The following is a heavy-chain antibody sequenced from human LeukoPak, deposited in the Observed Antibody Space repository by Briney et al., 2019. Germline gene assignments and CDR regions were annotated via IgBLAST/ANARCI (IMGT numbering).Heavy chain of an antibody. D-gene: IGHD3-3*01. CDR3: ARGQEISITIFGVVMGFDP. J-gene: IGHJ5*02. CDR1: GFTFSSYG. Sequence: GGSLRLSCAASGFTFSSYGMHWVCQAPGKGLEWVAVISYDGSNKYYADSVKGRFTISRDNSKNTLYLQMNSLRAEDTAVYYCARGQEISITIFGVVMGFDPWGQGTLVTVSS. CDR2: ISYDGSNK. V-gene: IGHV3-30*03.